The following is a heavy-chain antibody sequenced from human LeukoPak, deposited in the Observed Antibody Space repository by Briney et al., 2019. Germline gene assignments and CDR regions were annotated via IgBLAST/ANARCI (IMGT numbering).Heavy chain of an antibody. CDR2: ISSSSYI. D-gene: IGHD6-13*01. J-gene: IGHJ4*02. CDR1: GFTFSSYS. CDR3: ARDRQQLVDY. Sequence: GGSLRLSCAASGFTFSSYSMNWVRQAPGKGLEWVSSISSSSYIYYADTVKGRFTISRDNAKNSLYLQMNSLRAEDTAVYYCARDRQQLVDYWGQGTLVTVSS. V-gene: IGHV3-21*01.